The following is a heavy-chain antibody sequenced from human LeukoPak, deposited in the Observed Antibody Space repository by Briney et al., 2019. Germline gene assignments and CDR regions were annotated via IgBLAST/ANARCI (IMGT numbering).Heavy chain of an antibody. CDR2: ISYDGRNK. V-gene: IGHV3-30*18. J-gene: IGHJ3*02. CDR1: GFSFSTYG. D-gene: IGHD5-18*01. CDR3: AKALPEYSYGPDDAFDI. Sequence: GGSLRLFCAASGFSFSTYGMHWVRQAPGKGLEWVAVISYDGRNKFYSDSVKGRFTISRDNSKNTLHLQMNSLRVEDRAVYYCAKALPEYSYGPDDAFDIWGQGTMVTVSS.